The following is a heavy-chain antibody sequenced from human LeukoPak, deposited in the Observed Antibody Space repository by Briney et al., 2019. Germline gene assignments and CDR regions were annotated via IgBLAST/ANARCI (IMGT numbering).Heavy chain of an antibody. J-gene: IGHJ3*02. Sequence: PSETLSLTCAVYGGSFSGYYWSWIRQPPGKGLEWIGEINHSGSTNYNPSLKSRVTISVDTSKNQFSLKLSSVTAADTAVYYCASLLTDRSLVELGGDAFDIWGQGTMVTVSS. CDR1: GGSFSGYY. D-gene: IGHD3-16*01. CDR2: INHSGST. V-gene: IGHV4-34*01. CDR3: ASLLTDRSLVELGGDAFDI.